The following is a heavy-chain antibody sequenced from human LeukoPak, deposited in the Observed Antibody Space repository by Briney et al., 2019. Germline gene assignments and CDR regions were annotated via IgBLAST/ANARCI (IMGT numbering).Heavy chain of an antibody. CDR2: ISSSGSTI. D-gene: IGHD5-12*01. V-gene: IGHV3-11*01. Sequence: PGGSLRLSCAASGFTFSDYYMSWIRQAPGKGLEWVSYISSSGSTIYYADSVKGRLTISRDNAKNSLYLQMNSLRAEDTAVYYCASSIVATSFDYWGQGTLVTVSS. CDR1: GFTFSDYY. CDR3: ASSIVATSFDY. J-gene: IGHJ4*02.